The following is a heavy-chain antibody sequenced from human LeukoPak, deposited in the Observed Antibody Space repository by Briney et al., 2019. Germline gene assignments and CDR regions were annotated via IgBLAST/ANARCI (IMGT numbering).Heavy chain of an antibody. V-gene: IGHV3-74*01. D-gene: IGHD6-19*01. CDR3: ATKQWLAPPPDS. Sequence: GGSLRLSCAASGFTFSKYWMLWVRQAPGKGLESVARINTDGTVTTYADSVKGRFTVPRDNADNTMFLQMNSVRDEDTAVYYCATKQWLAPPPDSWGQGTPVTVSS. J-gene: IGHJ4*02. CDR2: INTDGTVT. CDR1: GFTFSKYW.